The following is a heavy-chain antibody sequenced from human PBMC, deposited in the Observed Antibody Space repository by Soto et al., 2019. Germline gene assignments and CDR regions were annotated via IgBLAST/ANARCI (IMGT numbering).Heavy chain of an antibody. V-gene: IGHV1-69*13. D-gene: IGHD6-13*01. Sequence: SVKVSCNASGGTISRYAISWVRQAPGHGLEWMGGIIPIFGTANYAQKFQGRVTITADESTSTAYMELSSLRSEDTAVYYCARAISNGIAAAPNWFDPWGQGTLVTVSS. CDR1: GGTISRYA. CDR3: ARAISNGIAAAPNWFDP. CDR2: IIPIFGTA. J-gene: IGHJ5*02.